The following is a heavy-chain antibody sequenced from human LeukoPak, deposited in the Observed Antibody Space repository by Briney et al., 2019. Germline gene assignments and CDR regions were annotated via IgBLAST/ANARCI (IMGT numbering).Heavy chain of an antibody. CDR3: ARTYCSSTSCLDYAIDY. CDR1: GGTFSSYA. V-gene: IGHV1-69*05. Sequence: SAKVSCKASGGTFSSYAISWVRQAPGQGLEWMGRIIPIFGTANYAQKFQGRVTITTDESTSTAYMELSSLRSEDTAVYYCARTYCSSTSCLDYAIDYWGQGTLVTVSS. CDR2: IIPIFGTA. J-gene: IGHJ4*02. D-gene: IGHD2-2*01.